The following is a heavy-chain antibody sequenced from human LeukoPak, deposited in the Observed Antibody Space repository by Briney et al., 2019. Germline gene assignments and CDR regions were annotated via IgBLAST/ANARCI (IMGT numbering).Heavy chain of an antibody. CDR3: SRNIVVVPAARHWYFDL. V-gene: IGHV4-59*01. Sequence: SAETLSLTCTLSGGAISSYYWSWIRQSPGKGLEWIGYIYYSGSTNYNPSLKSRVTISVDTSKNQFSLKLSSVTAAATAVYYCSRNIVVVPAARHWYFDLWGRGTLVTVSS. CDR2: IYYSGST. D-gene: IGHD2-2*01. CDR1: GGAISSYY. J-gene: IGHJ2*01.